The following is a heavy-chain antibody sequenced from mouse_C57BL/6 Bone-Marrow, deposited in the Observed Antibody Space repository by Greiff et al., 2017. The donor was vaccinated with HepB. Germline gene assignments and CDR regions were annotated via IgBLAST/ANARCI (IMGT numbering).Heavy chain of an antibody. CDR1: GFSFNTYA. CDR2: IRSKSNNYAT. V-gene: IGHV10-1*01. D-gene: IGHD3-3*01. CDR3: VRQRGLAMDY. Sequence: EVMLVESGGGLVQPKGSLKLSCAASGFSFNTYAMNWVRQAPGKGLEWVARIRSKSNNYATYYADSVKDRFTISREDSESMLYLQMNNLKTEDTAMYYCVRQRGLAMDYWGQGTSVTVSS. J-gene: IGHJ4*01.